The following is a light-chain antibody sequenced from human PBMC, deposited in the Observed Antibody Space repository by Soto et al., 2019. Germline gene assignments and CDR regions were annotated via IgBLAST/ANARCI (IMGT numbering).Light chain of an antibody. CDR2: DVS. V-gene: IGKV1-5*01. J-gene: IGKJ5*01. CDR1: QSISSW. Sequence: IQMTQDSSSLSASVGDRVTIPCRDSQSISSWLAWYQQKPGKAPKLLIYDVSNLETGVPSRFSGSGSETHFTLTSNSLPPEAIATYYCQQYDNYEITFGQGTRLEIK. CDR3: QQYDNYEIT.